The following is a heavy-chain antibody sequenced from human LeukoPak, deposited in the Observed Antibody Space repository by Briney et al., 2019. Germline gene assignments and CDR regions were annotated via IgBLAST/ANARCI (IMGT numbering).Heavy chain of an antibody. J-gene: IGHJ4*02. CDR2: IYGNGNT. Sequence: SETLSLTCTVSGGSMTNYYWHWIRQPAGKGLEWIGHIYGNGNTDFNPSLNSRLTISLDKSQNQFSLKLNSVTAADTAVYYCARGRSSSWYPLMKWGQGILVTVSS. CDR1: GGSMTNYY. CDR3: ARGRSSSWYPLMK. V-gene: IGHV4-4*07. D-gene: IGHD2-2*01.